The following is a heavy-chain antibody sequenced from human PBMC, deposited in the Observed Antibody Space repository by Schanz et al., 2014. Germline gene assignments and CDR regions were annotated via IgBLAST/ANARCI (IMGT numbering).Heavy chain of an antibody. J-gene: IGHJ4*02. CDR2: ITTGGNT. Sequence: VQLLQSGGALVQPGGSLRLSCSASGFTFSTYAMSWARQTPGKGLEWVSSITTGGNTYYRDSVKGRFIVSRDNSKNTLYLQVNSLRAEDTAVYYCARDGDFDYWGQGTLVTVSS. CDR3: ARDGDFDY. V-gene: IGHV3-23*01. CDR1: GFTFSTYA.